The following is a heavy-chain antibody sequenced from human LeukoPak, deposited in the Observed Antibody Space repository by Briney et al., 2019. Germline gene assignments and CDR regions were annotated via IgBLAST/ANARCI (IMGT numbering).Heavy chain of an antibody. CDR3: ATGGAAYGGNSRTADWYFDL. J-gene: IGHJ2*01. CDR1: GGSISSGDYY. V-gene: IGHV4-30-4*08. CDR2: IYYSGST. D-gene: IGHD4-23*01. Sequence: PSETLSLTCTVPGGSISSGDYYWSWIRQPPGKGLEWIGYIYYSGSTYYNPSLKSRVTISVDTSKNQFSLKLSSVTAADTAVYYCATGGAAYGGNSRTADWYFDLWGRGTLVTVSS.